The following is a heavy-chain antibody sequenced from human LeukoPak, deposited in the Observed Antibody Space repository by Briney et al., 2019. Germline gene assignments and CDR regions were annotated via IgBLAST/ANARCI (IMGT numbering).Heavy chain of an antibody. Sequence: SETLSLTCTVSGGSISSSSYYWGWIRQPPGKGLEWIGSIYYSGSTYYNPSLKSRVTISVDTSKNQFSLKLSSVTAADTAVYYCARDEVVAASYYFDYWGQGTLVTVSS. D-gene: IGHD2-15*01. CDR2: IYYSGST. V-gene: IGHV4-39*02. J-gene: IGHJ4*02. CDR3: ARDEVVAASYYFDY. CDR1: GGSISSSSYY.